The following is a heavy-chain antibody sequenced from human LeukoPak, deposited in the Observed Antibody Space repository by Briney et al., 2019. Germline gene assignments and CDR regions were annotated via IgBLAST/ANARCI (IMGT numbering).Heavy chain of an antibody. CDR1: GYTFTGYY. D-gene: IGHD3-10*01. V-gene: IGHV1-2*02. CDR2: INPNSGGT. CDR3: ARVAWFGEFHLDY. Sequence: GASVKVSCKASGYTFTGYYMHWVRQAPGQGLEWMGWINPNSGGTNYAQKFQGRVTMTRDTSISTAYMELSRLRSDDTAVYFCARVAWFGEFHLDYWGQGTLVTVSS. J-gene: IGHJ4*02.